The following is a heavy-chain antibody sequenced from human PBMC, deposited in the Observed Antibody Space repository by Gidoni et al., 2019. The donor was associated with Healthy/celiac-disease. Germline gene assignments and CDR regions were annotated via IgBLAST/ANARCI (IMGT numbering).Heavy chain of an antibody. V-gene: IGHV3-11*05. Sequence: QVQLVESGGGLVKPGGSLRLSCAASGFTFSYYYMSWIRQAPGKGLGWVSYISSSSSYTNYADSVKGRFTISRDNAKNSLYLQMNSLRAEDTAVYYCARDPIYCSSTSCRPPLWGQGTLVTVSS. D-gene: IGHD2-2*01. CDR2: ISSSSSYT. J-gene: IGHJ4*02. CDR1: GFTFSYYY. CDR3: ARDPIYCSSTSCRPPL.